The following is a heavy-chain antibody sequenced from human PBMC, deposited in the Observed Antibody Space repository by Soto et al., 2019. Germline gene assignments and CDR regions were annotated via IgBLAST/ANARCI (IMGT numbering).Heavy chain of an antibody. J-gene: IGHJ4*02. CDR2: ISGSGART. CDR1: GITISNYP. Sequence: EVQLLESGGGLVQPGGSLRLSCAASGITISNYPMSWVRQAPGKGLEWVSGISGSGARTYYADSAKGRFTISKDISKNSLSLKVDSLGVDDTAVYFCVKDDGGSPSTPPLWGQGTLVTVSS. V-gene: IGHV3-23*01. D-gene: IGHD3-10*01. CDR3: VKDDGGSPSTPPL.